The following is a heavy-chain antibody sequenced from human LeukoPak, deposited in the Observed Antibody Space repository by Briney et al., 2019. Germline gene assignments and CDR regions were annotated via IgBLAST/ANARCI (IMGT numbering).Heavy chain of an antibody. V-gene: IGHV4-61*01. D-gene: IGHD3-16*01. J-gene: IGHJ4*02. Sequence: SETLSLTCTVSGGSFSSGSYYWSWIRQPPGKGLEWIGYIYYSGSTNYNPSLKSRVTISVDTSKNQFSLKLSSVTAADTAVYYCARDGGYFDYWGQGTLVTVSS. CDR2: IYYSGST. CDR3: ARDGGYFDY. CDR1: GGSFSSGSYY.